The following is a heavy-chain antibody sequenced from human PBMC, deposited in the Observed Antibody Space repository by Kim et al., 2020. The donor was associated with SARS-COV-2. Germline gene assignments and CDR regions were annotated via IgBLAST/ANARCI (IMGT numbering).Heavy chain of an antibody. J-gene: IGHJ3*02. V-gene: IGHV7-4-1*02. Sequence: ASVKVSCKASGYTFTSYAMNWVRQAPGQGLEWMGWINTNTGNPTYAQGFTGRFVFSLDTSVSTAYLQISSLKAEDTAVYYCARALALYCSSTSCYGAAFDIWGQGAMVTVSS. CDR1: GYTFTSYA. CDR3: ARALALYCSSTSCYGAAFDI. CDR2: INTNTGNP. D-gene: IGHD2-2*01.